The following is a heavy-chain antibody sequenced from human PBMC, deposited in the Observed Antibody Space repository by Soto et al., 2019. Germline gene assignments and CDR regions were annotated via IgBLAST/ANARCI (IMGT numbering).Heavy chain of an antibody. V-gene: IGHV3-33*01. Sequence: PGGSLRLSCAASGFTFSSYGMRWVRQAPGKGLEWVAVIWYDGSNKYYADSVKGRFTISRDNSKNTLYLQMNSLRAEDTAVYYCARVAAAYYYGMDVWGQGTTVTVSS. CDR1: GFTFSSYG. CDR2: IWYDGSNK. D-gene: IGHD6-13*01. CDR3: ARVAAAYYYGMDV. J-gene: IGHJ6*02.